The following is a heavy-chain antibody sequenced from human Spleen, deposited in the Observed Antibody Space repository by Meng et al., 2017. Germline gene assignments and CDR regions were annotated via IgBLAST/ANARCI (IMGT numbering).Heavy chain of an antibody. Sequence: QVQLQGSGPGLVKPSQTLSLTCTVSGGSISSGNYYWSWIRQPPGKGLEWIGSIGHSGITYYTPSLKSRVTVSIDTSKSQFSLKLTSVTAADTAVYYCVRSSGWVRTGFDPWGQGTLVTVSS. D-gene: IGHD6-19*01. CDR2: IGHSGIT. CDR1: GGSISSGNYY. CDR3: VRSSGWVRTGFDP. J-gene: IGHJ5*02. V-gene: IGHV4-39*01.